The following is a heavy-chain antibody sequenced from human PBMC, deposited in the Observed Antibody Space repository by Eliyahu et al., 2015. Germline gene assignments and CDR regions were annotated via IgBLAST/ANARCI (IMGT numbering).Heavy chain of an antibody. J-gene: IGHJ5*02. CDR3: ARDHYHDSSAYFPGAWFDP. D-gene: IGHD3-22*01. V-gene: IGHV3-7*03. CDR2: IKQDGSEK. CDR1: GFTFSSYW. Sequence: EVQLVESGGGLVQPGGSLRLSCAASGFTFSSYWMSWVRQAPGKGLEWVANIKQDGSEKYYVDSVKGRFTISRDNAKNSLYLQMNSLRAEDTAVYYCARDHYHDSSAYFPGAWFDPWGQGTLVTVSS.